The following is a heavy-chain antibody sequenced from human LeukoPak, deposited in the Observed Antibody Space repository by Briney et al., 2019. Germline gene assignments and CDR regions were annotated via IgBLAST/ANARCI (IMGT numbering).Heavy chain of an antibody. J-gene: IGHJ4*02. V-gene: IGHV4-59*02. CDR2: IYYSGST. CDR3: ARGKYDYVWGSHRYYFDY. Sequence: PSETLSLTCTVSGGSVSSYYWSWIRQPPGKGLEWIGYIYYSGSTNYNPSLKSRVTISVDTSKNQFSLKLTSVTAADTAVYYCARGKYDYVWGSHRYYFDYWGQGTLVTVSS. CDR1: GGSVSSYY. D-gene: IGHD3-16*01.